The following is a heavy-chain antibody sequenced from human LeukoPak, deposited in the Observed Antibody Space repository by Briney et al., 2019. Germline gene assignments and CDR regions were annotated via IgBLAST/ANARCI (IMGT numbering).Heavy chain of an antibody. CDR1: GGSLSGHY. D-gene: IGHD2-2*01. CDR3: ARFSWGCSTASCYLTN. CDR2: IYYTGTT. Sequence: PSETLSLTCTVGGGSLSGHYWGWIRQPPGKGLELVGHIYYTGTTFYNPSLNSRVTITLDTSRNQFSLRLTSVIAADTAVYYCARFSWGCSTASCYLTNWGQRALVTVSS. J-gene: IGHJ4*02. V-gene: IGHV4-59*11.